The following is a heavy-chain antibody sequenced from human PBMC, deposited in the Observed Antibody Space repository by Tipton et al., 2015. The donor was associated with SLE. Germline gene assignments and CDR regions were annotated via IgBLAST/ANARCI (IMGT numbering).Heavy chain of an antibody. Sequence: TLSLTCTVSGGSISSGSYYWGWIRQPPGKGLEWIGYIYYSGSTNYNPSLKSRVTISVDTSMNQFSLKLSSVTATDTAVYYCARTLWDYYDSSGYYWWFDPWGQGTLVTVSS. V-gene: IGHV4-61*01. J-gene: IGHJ5*02. CDR2: IYYSGST. CDR1: GGSISSGSYY. D-gene: IGHD3-22*01. CDR3: ARTLWDYYDSSGYYWWFDP.